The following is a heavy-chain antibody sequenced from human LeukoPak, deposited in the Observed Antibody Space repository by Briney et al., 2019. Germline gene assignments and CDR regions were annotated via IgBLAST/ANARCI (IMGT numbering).Heavy chain of an antibody. J-gene: IGHJ5*02. CDR3: ASPASHLISSGYYYVS. V-gene: IGHV3-66*02. Sequence: GGSLRLSCAASGFTVSSNYMSWVRQAPGKGLEWVSVIYSGGSTYYADSEKGRFTISRDNSKNTLYLQMNSLRAEDTAVYYCASPASHLISSGYYYVSWGQGTLVTVSS. D-gene: IGHD3-22*01. CDR1: GFTVSSNY. CDR2: IYSGGST.